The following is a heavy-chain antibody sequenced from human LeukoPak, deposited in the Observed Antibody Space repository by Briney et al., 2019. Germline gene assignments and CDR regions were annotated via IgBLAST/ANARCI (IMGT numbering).Heavy chain of an antibody. Sequence: PGGSLRLSCAASGFTFTSHVMSWVRQTPGKELEWVSAIDGSGHTTYYADSVRGRFIISRDNSKKMLYLQMNSLRAEDTAVYYCAKDRPYYYDSSGYWTRYYWGQGTLVTVSS. J-gene: IGHJ4*02. CDR3: AKDRPYYYDSSGYWTRYY. CDR1: GFTFTSHV. V-gene: IGHV3-23*01. CDR2: IDGSGHTT. D-gene: IGHD3-22*01.